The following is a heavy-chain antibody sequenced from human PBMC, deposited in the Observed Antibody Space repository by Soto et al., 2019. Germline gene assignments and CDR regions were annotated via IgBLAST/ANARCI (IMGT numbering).Heavy chain of an antibody. CDR3: AKATSGYDLSINYYYYGMDV. Sequence: GGSLRLSCAASGFTFSSYAMSWVRQAPGKGLEWVSAISGSGGSTYYADSVKGRFTISRDNSKNTLYLQMNSLRAEDTAVYYCAKATSGYDLSINYYYYGMDVWGQGTTVTVSS. V-gene: IGHV3-23*01. J-gene: IGHJ6*02. CDR1: GFTFSSYA. CDR2: ISGSGGST. D-gene: IGHD5-12*01.